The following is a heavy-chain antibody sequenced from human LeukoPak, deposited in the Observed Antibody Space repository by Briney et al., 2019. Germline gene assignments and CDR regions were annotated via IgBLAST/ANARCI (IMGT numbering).Heavy chain of an antibody. CDR2: INQSEGT. CDR1: LGSLSAFY. V-gene: IGHV4-34*01. Sequence: SETLSLTCAVYLGSLSAFYWSWIRQPPGKGLEWIGEINQSEGTNYNPSLKSRVTISLDTSTKQFSLRLGSVTAADTAVYDPARAARTAGIRGPTPKRGIYDYWGQGTLVTVSS. J-gene: IGHJ4*02. D-gene: IGHD2-15*01. CDR3: ARAARTAGIRGPTPKRGIYDY.